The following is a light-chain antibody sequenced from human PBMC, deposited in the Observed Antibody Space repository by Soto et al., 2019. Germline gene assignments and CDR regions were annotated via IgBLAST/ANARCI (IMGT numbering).Light chain of an antibody. CDR3: GTWDSSLSAL. CDR2: ENN. Sequence: QSVLAQPPSVSAAPGRKVTISCSGSSSNIGNNYVSWYQQLPGTAPKLLIYENNKRPSGIPDRFSGSKSGTSATLGITGLQTGDVADYYCGTWDSSLSALFGTGTKATVL. CDR1: SSNIGNNY. J-gene: IGLJ1*01. V-gene: IGLV1-51*02.